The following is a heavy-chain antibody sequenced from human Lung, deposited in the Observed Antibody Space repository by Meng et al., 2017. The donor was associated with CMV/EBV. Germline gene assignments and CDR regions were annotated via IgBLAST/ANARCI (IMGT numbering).Heavy chain of an antibody. V-gene: IGHV1-46*01. CDR3: AREQDLNWFDH. CDR2: VNASEGST. Sequence: SSKAYVNRLTSYYRQGVRRTAGQELNRMEIVNASEGSTTYTKECKSRVNMTRDKSTATVYMELSSLRSDETDVYYCAREQDLNWFDHWGQGTLVTVSS. CDR1: VNRLTSYY. D-gene: IGHD3/OR15-3a*01. J-gene: IGHJ5*02.